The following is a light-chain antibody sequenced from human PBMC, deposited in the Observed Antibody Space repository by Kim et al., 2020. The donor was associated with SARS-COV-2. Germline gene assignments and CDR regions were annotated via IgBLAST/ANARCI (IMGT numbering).Light chain of an antibody. CDR2: ETS. CDR3: QQYHNMIT. Sequence: SVSPEERPTLSCRASPSVSSDLAWCQHKPGQAPRLLIYETSTRATGIPARFSGSGSGTEFTLTISSLQSEDFAVYYCQQYHNMITFGQGTRLEIK. CDR1: PSVSSD. J-gene: IGKJ5*01. V-gene: IGKV3D-15*01.